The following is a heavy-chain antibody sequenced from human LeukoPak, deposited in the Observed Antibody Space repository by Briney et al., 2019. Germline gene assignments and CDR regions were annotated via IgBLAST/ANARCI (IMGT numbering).Heavy chain of an antibody. D-gene: IGHD5-18*01. V-gene: IGHV3-73*01. CDR3: ARDSSERGYSYGPLDNYFDY. J-gene: IGHJ4*02. CDR1: GFTFSGSA. Sequence: GGSLRLSCAASGFTFSGSAMHWVRQASGKGLEWVGRIRSKANSYATAYAASVKGRFTISRDDSKNTAYLQMNSLKTEDTAVYYCARDSSERGYSYGPLDNYFDYWGQGTLVTVSS. CDR2: IRSKANSYAT.